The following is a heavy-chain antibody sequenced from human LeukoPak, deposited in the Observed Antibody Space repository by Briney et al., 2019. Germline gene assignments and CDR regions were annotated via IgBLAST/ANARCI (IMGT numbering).Heavy chain of an antibody. CDR3: ARGEWGNNAFDI. D-gene: IGHD2-8*01. J-gene: IGHJ3*02. CDR1: GGSFSGYY. V-gene: IGHV4-34*01. Sequence: SETLSLTCAVYGGSFSGYYWSWIRQPPGKGLEWIEEINHSGSTNYNPSLKSRVTISVDTSKNQFSLKLSSVTAADTAVYYCARGEWGNNAFDIWGQGTMVTVSS. CDR2: INHSGST.